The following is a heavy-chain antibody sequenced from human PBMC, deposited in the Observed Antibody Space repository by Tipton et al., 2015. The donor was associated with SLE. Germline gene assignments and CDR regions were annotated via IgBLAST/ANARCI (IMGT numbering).Heavy chain of an antibody. D-gene: IGHD2-2*01. CDR2: IHYAGTT. Sequence: TLSLTCSVSGDSINSSSYYWAWIRQPPGKGLEWIGSIHYAGTTYYNPSLKSRVTISIDTSKNHFFLKLNSVTAADTAVYYCAREGIYCSTTDCYPWDFQHWGRGTLVNVS. CDR1: GDSINSSSYY. V-gene: IGHV4-39*07. J-gene: IGHJ1*01. CDR3: AREGIYCSTTDCYPWDFQH.